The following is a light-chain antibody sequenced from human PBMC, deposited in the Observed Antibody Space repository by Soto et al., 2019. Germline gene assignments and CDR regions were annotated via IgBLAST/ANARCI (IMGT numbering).Light chain of an antibody. V-gene: IGKV4-1*01. Sequence: DIVMTQSPDSLAVSLGERATINCKSSQSVLYSSNNKNYLAWYQQKPGQPPKLLIYWASTRESGVPDRFSGRGSGTDFTLAISSLQADDGAVYYCQQYYRPWTFGQGTKVESK. CDR2: WAS. CDR1: QSVLYSSNNKNY. J-gene: IGKJ1*01. CDR3: QQYYRPWT.